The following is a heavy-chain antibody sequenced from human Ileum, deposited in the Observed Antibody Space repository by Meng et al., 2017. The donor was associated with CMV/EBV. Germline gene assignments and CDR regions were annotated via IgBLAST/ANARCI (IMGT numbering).Heavy chain of an antibody. CDR3: ARDRGDYGGNSGIFDF. Sequence: ASITRYRSSWAWVRRPPGKGLAYIGTVYYSGSASHDPSFNSRVTISADMSKNQFSLRLSSVTEADTAVYYCARDRGDYGGNSGIFDFWGQGSLVTVSS. J-gene: IGHJ5*01. D-gene: IGHD4-23*01. CDR2: VYYSGSA. CDR1: ASITRYRSS. V-gene: IGHV4-39*07.